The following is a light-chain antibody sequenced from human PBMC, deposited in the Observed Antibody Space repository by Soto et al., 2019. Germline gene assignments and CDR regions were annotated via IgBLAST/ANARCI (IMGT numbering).Light chain of an antibody. CDR1: QSIYTW. CDR2: MAS. Sequence: DIQMTQSPSTLSASVGDRVTITCRANQSIYTWLAWYQHKPRKAPKFLIYMASSLENGVPSRFSGSGSGTEFTLTISSLQPDDFATYVCQQYVKYPVTFGQGTKVEIK. V-gene: IGKV1-5*03. J-gene: IGKJ1*01. CDR3: QQYVKYPVT.